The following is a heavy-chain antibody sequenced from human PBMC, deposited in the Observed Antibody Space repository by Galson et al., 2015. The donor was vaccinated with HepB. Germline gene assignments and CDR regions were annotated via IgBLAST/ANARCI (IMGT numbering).Heavy chain of an antibody. CDR1: GFSFSSHG. Sequence: SLRLSCAASGFSFSSHGMHWVRQAPGKGLEWVALISYDGNNIFDADSVRGRFTISRDNSRNTLYLEMNSLRADDPAVYYCAKEFGSGWSYYHGMDVWGQGTTVTVSS. J-gene: IGHJ6*02. CDR3: AKEFGSGWSYYHGMDV. V-gene: IGHV3-30*18. CDR2: ISYDGNNI. D-gene: IGHD6-19*01.